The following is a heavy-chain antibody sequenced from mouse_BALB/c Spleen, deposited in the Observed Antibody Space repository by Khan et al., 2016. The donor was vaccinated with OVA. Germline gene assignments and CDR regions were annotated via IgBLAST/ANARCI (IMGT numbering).Heavy chain of an antibody. D-gene: IGHD2-5*01. CDR2: INTHSGVP. V-gene: IGHV9-4*02. CDR3: SRGGVAYYRNGGSAMEY. CDR1: GYTFTTAG. J-gene: IGHJ4*01. Sequence: QIQLVQSGPELKKPGETVRISCKASGYTFTTAGIQWVQKMLGMGLKWIGWINTHSGVPKYAEDFKGRFAFSLEISVNTAYLQLTNLKNEDTATYFCSRGGVAYYRNGGSAMEYWGQGTSVTVSS.